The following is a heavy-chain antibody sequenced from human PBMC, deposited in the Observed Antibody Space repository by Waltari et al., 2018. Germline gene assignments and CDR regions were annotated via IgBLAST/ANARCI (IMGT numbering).Heavy chain of an antibody. D-gene: IGHD2-15*01. CDR1: GDSMISNYF. J-gene: IGHJ4*02. CDR2: VKRGGLT. Sequence: QLQLQESGPGLVKPSGTLSLTCVVSGDSMISNYFWSWVRQSPGKGLEWIGQVKRGGLTNYSPSFASRVIMSLDTSTNHFSLNMHSATAADTAVYYCARDRGGGLYLDSWGRGILVSGSP. CDR3: ARDRGGGLYLDS. V-gene: IGHV4-4*02.